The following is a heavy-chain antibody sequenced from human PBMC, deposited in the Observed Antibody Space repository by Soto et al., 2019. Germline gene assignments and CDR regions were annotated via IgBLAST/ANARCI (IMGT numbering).Heavy chain of an antibody. CDR2: IYPGDSDT. CDR1: GHSFTNYW. Sequence: GESLKISCKTSGHSFTNYWIGWVRQMPGKGLEWMGIIYPGDSDTRYSPSFQGQVTISDDKSITTAYLQWSSLKASDSAMYYCARLDSNYCDHWGQGTLVTVSS. D-gene: IGHD2-21*01. J-gene: IGHJ4*02. V-gene: IGHV5-51*01. CDR3: ARLDSNYCDH.